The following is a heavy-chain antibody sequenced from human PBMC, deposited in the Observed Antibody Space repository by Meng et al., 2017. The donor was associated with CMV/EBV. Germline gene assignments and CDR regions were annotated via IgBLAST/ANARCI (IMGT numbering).Heavy chain of an antibody. D-gene: IGHD3-10*01. V-gene: IGHV1-46*01. CDR3: ARGGYGSGVPYGMDV. Sequence: ASVKVSCKASGYTFTSYYMHWVRQAPGQGLEWMGIINPSGGSTNYAQKFQGRVTMTRDTSTSTAYMELSSLRSEDTAVYYCARGGYGSGVPYGMDVWGQGTTVTVSS. J-gene: IGHJ6*02. CDR1: GYTFTSYY. CDR2: INPSGGST.